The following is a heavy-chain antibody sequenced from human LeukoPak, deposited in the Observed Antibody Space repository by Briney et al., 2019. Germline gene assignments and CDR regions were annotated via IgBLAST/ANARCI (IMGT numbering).Heavy chain of an antibody. J-gene: IGHJ6*02. D-gene: IGHD3-16*01. V-gene: IGHV3-23*01. Sequence: GGSLRLSCAASGFTFNICGMSWVRQAPGNGLKWVSSISDNGGGTYYADSVKGRFTISRDNAKNSLYLQMSSLREEDTAVYYCGGEFSSSPASMDVWGQGATVTVSS. CDR1: GFTFNICG. CDR2: ISDNGGGT. CDR3: GGEFSSSPASMDV.